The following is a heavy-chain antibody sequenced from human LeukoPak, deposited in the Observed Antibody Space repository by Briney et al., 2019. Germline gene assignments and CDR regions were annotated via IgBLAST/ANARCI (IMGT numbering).Heavy chain of an antibody. V-gene: IGHV3-74*01. CDR2: INSAGSSI. CDR1: GLTLSSYW. CDR3: ASELASCGGDCSSRFDY. D-gene: IGHD2-21*02. J-gene: IGHJ4*02. Sequence: GGSLRLSCAASGLTLSSYWMHWVRQAPGKGLVWASRINSAGSSISYGDSVKGRFTTSRDNAMNTLYLQMNSLRAEDTAVYYCASELASCGGDCSSRFDYWGQGILVTVSS.